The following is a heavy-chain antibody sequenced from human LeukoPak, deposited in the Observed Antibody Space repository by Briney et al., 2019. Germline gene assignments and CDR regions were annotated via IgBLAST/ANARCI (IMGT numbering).Heavy chain of an antibody. V-gene: IGHV3-11*01. CDR2: ISSSGSTL. J-gene: IGHJ4*02. Sequence: GGSLRLSSAASGFTFSDYYMSWIRQAPGKGLEWVSYISSSGSTLYYADSVKGRITISRDNAKNSLYLQMNSLRAEDTAVYYCAREGDFWSGYQYFDYWGQGTLVTVSS. CDR3: AREGDFWSGYQYFDY. D-gene: IGHD3-3*01. CDR1: GFTFSDYY.